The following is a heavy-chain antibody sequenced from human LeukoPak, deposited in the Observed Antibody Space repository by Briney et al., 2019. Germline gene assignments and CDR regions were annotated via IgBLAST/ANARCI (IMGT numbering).Heavy chain of an antibody. Sequence: GGSLRLSCAASGFTFSSYSMNWVRQAPGKGLEWVSSISSSSSYIYYADSVKGRFTISRDNAKNSLYLQMNSLRAEDTAVYYCARAGIAEYDYYGMGVWGQGTTVTVSS. D-gene: IGHD6-13*01. J-gene: IGHJ6*02. V-gene: IGHV3-21*04. CDR3: ARAGIAEYDYYGMGV. CDR2: ISSSSSYI. CDR1: GFTFSSYS.